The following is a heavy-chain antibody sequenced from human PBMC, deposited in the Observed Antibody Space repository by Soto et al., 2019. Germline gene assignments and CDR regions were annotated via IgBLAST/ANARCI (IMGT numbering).Heavy chain of an antibody. CDR1: GGSISSGGYS. CDR3: GGSSQYYYYYYGMDV. V-gene: IGHV4-30-2*01. D-gene: IGHD1-26*01. Sequence: PSETLSLTCAVSGGSISSGGYSWSWIRQPPGKGLEWIGYIYHSGSTYYNPSLKSRVTISVDRSKNQFSLKLSSVTAADTAVYYCGGSSQYYYYYYGMDVWGQGTTVTVSS. J-gene: IGHJ6*02. CDR2: IYHSGST.